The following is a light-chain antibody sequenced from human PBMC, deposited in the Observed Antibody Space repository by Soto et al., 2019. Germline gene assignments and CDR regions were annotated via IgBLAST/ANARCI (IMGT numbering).Light chain of an antibody. CDR1: SSDVGGYNY. Sequence: QSALTQPASVSGSPGQSITISCTGTSSDVGGYNYVSWYQQHPGKAPKLMIYDVSNRPSGVSNRFSGSKSGNTASLTISGIQAEDEADYCCSSYTSSRYYVFGTGTKLTVL. CDR2: DVS. V-gene: IGLV2-14*01. CDR3: SSYTSSRYYV. J-gene: IGLJ1*01.